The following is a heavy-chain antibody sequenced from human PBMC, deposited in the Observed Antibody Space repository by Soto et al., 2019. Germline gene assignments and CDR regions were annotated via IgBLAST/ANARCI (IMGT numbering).Heavy chain of an antibody. Sequence: GGSLRLSCAASGLTFSSYGMHWVRQAPGKGLEWVAVISGSGGSTYYADSVKGRFTISRDNSKNTLYLQMNSLRAEDTAVYYCAKPLKTTMIVVTNWGQGTLVTVSS. CDR2: ISGSGGST. D-gene: IGHD3-22*01. CDR1: GLTFSSYG. J-gene: IGHJ4*02. V-gene: IGHV3-23*01. CDR3: AKPLKTTMIVVTN.